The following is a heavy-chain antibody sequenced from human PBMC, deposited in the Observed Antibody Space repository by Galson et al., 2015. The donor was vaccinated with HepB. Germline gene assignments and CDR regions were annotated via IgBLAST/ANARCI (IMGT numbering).Heavy chain of an antibody. CDR1: GYTFTSYG. J-gene: IGHJ6*02. D-gene: IGHD6-19*01. Sequence: SVKVSCKASGYTFTSYGISWVRQAPGQRLEWMGWINAGNGNTEYSQKFQGRVTITRDTSASTAYMELSSLRSEDTAVYYCARSESEYSSGWLTFTGYGMDVWGQGTTVTVSS. V-gene: IGHV1-3*01. CDR2: INAGNGNT. CDR3: ARSESEYSSGWLTFTGYGMDV.